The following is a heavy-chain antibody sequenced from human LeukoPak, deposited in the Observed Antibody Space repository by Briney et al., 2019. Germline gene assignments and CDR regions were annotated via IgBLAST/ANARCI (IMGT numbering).Heavy chain of an antibody. D-gene: IGHD6-13*01. V-gene: IGHV4-39*01. CDR3: ARRSQTAAGRGIDY. J-gene: IGHJ4*02. Sequence: SETLSLTCTVSGGSISSSSSYYWAWVRQPPGKGLEWIGTMSNSGSTYYNPSLKSRVTISGDTSKNQFSLKLSSVTAADTAVFYCARRSQTAAGRGIDYWGQGTLVTVSS. CDR1: GGSISSSSSYY. CDR2: MSNSGST.